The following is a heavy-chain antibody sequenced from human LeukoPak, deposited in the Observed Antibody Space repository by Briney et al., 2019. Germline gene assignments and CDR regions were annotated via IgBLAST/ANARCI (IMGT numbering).Heavy chain of an antibody. CDR2: IYYSGST. CDR1: GCSINGFY. D-gene: IGHD5-18*01. V-gene: IGHV4-59*08. Sequence: SETLSLTCTVSGCSINGFYWSWIRQPPGKGLEWIGYIYYSGSTNCNPSLKSRVTISLDTSKNQFSLTLSAVTAADTAVYYCARHGNSYGSFDFWGQGTLVSVSS. J-gene: IGHJ4*02. CDR3: ARHGNSYGSFDF.